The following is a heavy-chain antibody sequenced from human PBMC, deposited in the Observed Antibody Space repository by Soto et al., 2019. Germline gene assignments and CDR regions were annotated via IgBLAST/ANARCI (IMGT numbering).Heavy chain of an antibody. Sequence: VQLVESGGGVVQPGRSLRLSCAASGFTFSSYVIHWVRQTPDKGLEWVAFISRDGSNEYYADSVKGRFTISRDNSKNTLYLEMNSLRAEDTAVYYCARDDEGGRACDLGYWGQGTLVTVSS. D-gene: IGHD1-26*01. J-gene: IGHJ4*02. V-gene: IGHV3-30*04. CDR1: GFTFSSYV. CDR3: ARDDEGGRACDLGY. CDR2: ISRDGSNE.